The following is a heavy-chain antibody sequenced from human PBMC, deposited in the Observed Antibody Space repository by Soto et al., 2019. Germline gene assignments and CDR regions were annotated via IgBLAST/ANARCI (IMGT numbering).Heavy chain of an antibody. D-gene: IGHD6-13*01. J-gene: IGHJ6*02. V-gene: IGHV2-5*02. CDR2: IYWDDDK. CDR1: GFSLSTSGVG. Sequence: QITLKESGPTLVKPTQTRTLTCTFSGFSLSTSGVGVGWIRQPPGKALEWLALIYWDDDKRYSPSLKSRLTITKDTSKNQVVLTMTNMDPVHTATYYCALPPYSSSWLGMDVWGQGTTVTVSS. CDR3: ALPPYSSSWLGMDV.